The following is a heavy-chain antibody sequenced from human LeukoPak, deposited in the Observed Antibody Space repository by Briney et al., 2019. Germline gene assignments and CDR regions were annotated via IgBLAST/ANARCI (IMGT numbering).Heavy chain of an antibody. CDR2: IYYSGST. Sequence: SETLSLTCTVSGGSISSYYWSWIRQPPGKGLEWIGYIYYSGSTNYNPSLKSRVTISVDTSKNQFSLKLSSVTAADTAVYYCARIRGGFLEWSNWFDPWGQGTLVTVSS. CDR1: GGSISSYY. D-gene: IGHD3-3*01. CDR3: ARIRGGFLEWSNWFDP. V-gene: IGHV4-59*12. J-gene: IGHJ5*02.